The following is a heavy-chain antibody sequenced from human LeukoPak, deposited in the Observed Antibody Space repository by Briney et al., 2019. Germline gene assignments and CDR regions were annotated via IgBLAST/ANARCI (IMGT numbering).Heavy chain of an antibody. CDR2: IRSKAYGGTT. CDR3: TRDPYGSGAGGYFDY. CDR1: GVTFGDYA. D-gene: IGHD3-10*01. J-gene: IGHJ4*02. Sequence: PGGSLRLSCTASGVTFGDYAMSWFRQAPGKGLEWVGFIRSKAYGGTTEYAASVKGRFTISRDDSKSIAYLQMNSLKTEDTAVYYCTRDPYGSGAGGYFDYWGQGTLVTVSS. V-gene: IGHV3-49*03.